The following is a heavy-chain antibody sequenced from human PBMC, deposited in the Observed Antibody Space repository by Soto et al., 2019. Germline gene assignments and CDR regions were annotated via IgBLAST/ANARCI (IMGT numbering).Heavy chain of an antibody. J-gene: IGHJ4*02. CDR3: ARDGGDWREFDY. CDR1: GGSISSYY. CDR2: IYYSGST. D-gene: IGHD2-21*02. V-gene: IGHV4-59*01. Sequence: QVQLQESGPGLVKPSETLSLTCTVSGGSISSYYWSWIRQPPGKGLEWIGYIYYSGSTNYNPSLKGRVTISVDTSKNQFSLKLSSVTAADTAVYYCARDGGDWREFDYWGQGTLVTVSS.